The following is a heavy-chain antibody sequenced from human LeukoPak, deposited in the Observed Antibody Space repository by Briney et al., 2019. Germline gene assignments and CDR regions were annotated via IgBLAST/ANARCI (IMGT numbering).Heavy chain of an antibody. CDR1: GFTFSSYA. Sequence: GGSLRLSCAASGFTFSSYAMSWVRQAPGKGLEWVSSISSSSSYIYYADSVKGRFTISRDNAKNSLYLQLNSLRAEDTAVYFCTRGYRGADNWGQGTLVTVSS. CDR2: ISSSSSYI. J-gene: IGHJ4*02. V-gene: IGHV3-21*01. D-gene: IGHD3-16*02. CDR3: TRGYRGADN.